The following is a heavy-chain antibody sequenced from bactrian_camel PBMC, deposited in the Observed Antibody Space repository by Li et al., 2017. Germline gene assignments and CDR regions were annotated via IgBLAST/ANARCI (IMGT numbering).Heavy chain of an antibody. CDR2: IDGLSGAAST. D-gene: IGHD5*01. Sequence: HVQLVESGGDSVRAGGSLRLSCAASGYTHNRHCVGWFRQAPGKKREGIARIDGLSGAASTTYADSVKGRFTISQDNAKNTVQLQLNSLKPEDTAMYYCAADRRTWYGCTRAEFEVWGQGTQVTVS. CDR1: GYTHNRHC. J-gene: IGHJ4*01. V-gene: IGHV3S26*01. CDR3: AADRRTWYGCTRAEFEV.